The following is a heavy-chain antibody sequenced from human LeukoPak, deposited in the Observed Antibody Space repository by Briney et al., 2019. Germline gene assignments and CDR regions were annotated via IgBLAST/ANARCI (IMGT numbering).Heavy chain of an antibody. J-gene: IGHJ4*02. D-gene: IGHD6-19*01. CDR3: AKESSQWLVPY. Sequence: GGSLRLSCAASGFTFSSYAMTWVRQAPGKGLDWVSGITGNGGSTYYADSVKGRFTISRDNSKNTLYLQMDSLRAEDTAIYYCAKESSQWLVPYWGRGTLVTVSS. V-gene: IGHV3-23*01. CDR1: GFTFSSYA. CDR2: ITGNGGST.